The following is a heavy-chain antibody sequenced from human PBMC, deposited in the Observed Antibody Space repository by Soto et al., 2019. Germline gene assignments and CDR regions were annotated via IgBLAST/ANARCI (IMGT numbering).Heavy chain of an antibody. CDR1: GYSFAGYW. V-gene: IGHV5-10-1*01. CDR3: ARQIYDSDTGPNFQYYFDS. CDR2: IDPSDSQT. D-gene: IGHD3-22*01. Sequence: GESLKISCKGSGYSFAGYWITWVRQKPGKGLEWMGRIDPSDSQTYYSPSFRGHVTISVTKSITTVFLQWSSLRASDTAMYYCARQIYDSDTGPNFQYYFDSWGQGTPVTGSS. J-gene: IGHJ4*02.